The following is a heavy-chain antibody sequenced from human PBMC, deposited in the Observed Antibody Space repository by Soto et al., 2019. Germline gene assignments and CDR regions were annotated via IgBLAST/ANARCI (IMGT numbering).Heavy chain of an antibody. J-gene: IGHJ5*02. D-gene: IGHD2-2*01. CDR3: ARELGVPADPFDP. CDR2: MNPNSGNT. Sequence: ALVQGSCKASGYRFPIYDINWGRQAPGQGLEWMGWMNPNSGNTGYAQKFQGRVTMTRNTSISTAYMELSSLRSEDTAVYYCARELGVPADPFDPWGQGTLVTVSS. CDR1: GYRFPIYD. V-gene: IGHV1-8*01.